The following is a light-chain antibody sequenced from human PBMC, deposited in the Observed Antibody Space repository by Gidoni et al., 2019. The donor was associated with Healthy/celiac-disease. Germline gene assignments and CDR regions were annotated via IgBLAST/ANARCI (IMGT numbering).Light chain of an antibody. V-gene: IGKV1-5*03. CDR1: QSISSW. Sequence: DIQMTQSPSTLSASVGDRVTITCRASQSISSWLAWYQQKPGKAPKLLIYKASSLESGVPSRFSGSGSVTEFTLTISSLQPDDFATYYCQHWTFGQGTKVEIK. J-gene: IGKJ1*01. CDR2: KAS. CDR3: QHWT.